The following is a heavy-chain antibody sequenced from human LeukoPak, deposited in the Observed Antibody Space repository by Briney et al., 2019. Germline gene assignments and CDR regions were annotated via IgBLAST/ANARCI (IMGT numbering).Heavy chain of an antibody. CDR2: ISSSSNYI. J-gene: IGHJ4*02. Sequence: PGGSLRLSCAASGFTFSSHSMNWVRQAPGKGLEWVSSISSSSNYIYCADSVKGRFTISRDNAKNSLYLQMNSLRAEDTAVYYCASQYSSSVDYWGQGTLVTVSS. D-gene: IGHD6-6*01. V-gene: IGHV3-21*01. CDR3: ASQYSSSVDY. CDR1: GFTFSSHS.